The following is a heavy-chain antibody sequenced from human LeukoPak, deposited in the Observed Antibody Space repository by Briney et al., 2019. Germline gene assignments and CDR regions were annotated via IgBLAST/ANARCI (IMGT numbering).Heavy chain of an antibody. CDR3: ARVGDYGDYFDY. D-gene: IGHD4-17*01. V-gene: IGHV1-69*01. Sequence: SVKVSCKASGGTFNSYAISWVRQAPGQGLEWMGGIIPIFGTANYAQKFQGRVTITADESTSTAYMELSSLRSEDTAVYYCARVGDYGDYFDYWGQGTLVTVSS. CDR2: IIPIFGTA. CDR1: GGTFNSYA. J-gene: IGHJ4*02.